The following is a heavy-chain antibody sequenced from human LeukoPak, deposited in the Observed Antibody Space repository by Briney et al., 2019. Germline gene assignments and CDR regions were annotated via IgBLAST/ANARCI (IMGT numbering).Heavy chain of an antibody. Sequence: PGGSLRLSCTGSGFTFSDYWITWARQAPGKGLEWVANLRPDGSDKYYVDSVKGRFTISRDNAKKLVYLQMNSLRAEDTAVYYCAREEQLGDFDYWGQGTLVTVSS. D-gene: IGHD6-6*01. V-gene: IGHV3-7*04. CDR2: LRPDGSDK. CDR3: AREEQLGDFDY. CDR1: GFTFSDYW. J-gene: IGHJ4*02.